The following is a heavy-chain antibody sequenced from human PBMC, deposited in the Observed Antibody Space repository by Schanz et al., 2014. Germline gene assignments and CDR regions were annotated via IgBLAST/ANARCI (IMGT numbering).Heavy chain of an antibody. CDR3: AKLSSSGRLAGYFDY. CDR1: EFTFSSYK. CDR2: ISSSGSYI. V-gene: IGHV3-21*04. Sequence: VQLVESGGGVVQPGRSLRLSCAASEFTFSSYKMNWVRQAPGKGLEWVSSISSSGSYIHYADSVKGRFTISRDNANNTLYLQMNSLRAEDTAIYYCAKLSSSGRLAGYFDYWGQGALVTVSS. D-gene: IGHD6-19*01. J-gene: IGHJ4*02.